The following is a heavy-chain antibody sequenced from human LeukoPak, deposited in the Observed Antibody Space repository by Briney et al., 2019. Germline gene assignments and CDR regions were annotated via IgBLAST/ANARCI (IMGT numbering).Heavy chain of an antibody. V-gene: IGHV4-59*08. J-gene: IGHJ2*01. CDR1: GGSISSYY. CDR3: ARHGRAAGRDWYFDL. CDR2: IYYSGST. Sequence: PSETLSLTCTVSGGSISSYYWSWIRQPPGKGLEWIGYIYYSGSTNYNPSLKSRVTISVDTSKNQFSLKLSSVTAADTAVYYCARHGRAAGRDWYFDLWGRGTLVTVSS. D-gene: IGHD2-15*01.